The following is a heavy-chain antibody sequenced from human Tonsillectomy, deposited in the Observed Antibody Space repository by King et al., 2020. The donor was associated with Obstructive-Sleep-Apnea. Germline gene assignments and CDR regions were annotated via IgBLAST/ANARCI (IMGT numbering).Heavy chain of an antibody. V-gene: IGHV3-74*01. Sequence: VQLVESGGGLVQPGGSLRLSCAASGFTFSSYWMHWVRQGPGKGLCWVSRINSDASTTSYADSGKGRFTISRDKAKNTQYLQMNSLRVEDTAVYYCARDDSSSWTDPVSNAEYFHHWGQGTLVTVSS. CDR1: GFTFSSYW. J-gene: IGHJ1*01. CDR2: INSDASTT. D-gene: IGHD6-13*01. CDR3: ARDDSSSWTDPVSNAEYFHH.